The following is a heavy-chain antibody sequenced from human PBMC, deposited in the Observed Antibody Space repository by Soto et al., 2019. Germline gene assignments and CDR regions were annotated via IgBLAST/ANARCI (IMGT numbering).Heavy chain of an antibody. D-gene: IGHD3-16*01. CDR2: IYYSGNT. J-gene: IGHJ4*02. V-gene: IGHV4-30-4*01. CDR3: AREGGESSDGLYYFDS. Sequence: ASETLSLTCTVSGGSTSSDNYWSWIRQPPGKGLEWIGHIYYSGNTDYNPSLKSRLAISIDTSKNQFSLKLSSVTAADPAVYFCAREGGESSDGLYYFDSWGQGSLVTVSS. CDR1: GGSTSSDNY.